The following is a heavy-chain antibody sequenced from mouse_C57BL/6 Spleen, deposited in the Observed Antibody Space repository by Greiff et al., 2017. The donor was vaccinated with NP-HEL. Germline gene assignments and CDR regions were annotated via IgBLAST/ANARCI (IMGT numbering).Heavy chain of an antibody. J-gene: IGHJ2*01. V-gene: IGHV5-6*01. CDR2: ISSGGSYT. D-gene: IGHD2-2*01. CDR1: GFTFSSYG. CDR3: ARPTMVTTAGYFDY. Sequence: EVMLVESGGDLVKPGGSLKLSCAASGFTFSSYGMSWVRQTPDKRLEWVATISSGGSYTYYPDSVKGRFTISRDNAKNTLYLQMSSLKSEDTAMYYCARPTMVTTAGYFDYWGQGTTLTVSS.